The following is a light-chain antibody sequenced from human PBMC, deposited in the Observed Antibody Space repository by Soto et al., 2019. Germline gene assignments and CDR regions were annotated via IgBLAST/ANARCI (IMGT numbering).Light chain of an antibody. CDR1: QTISSW. Sequence: DIQMTQSPSTLSGSVGARVTITCRASQTISSWLAWYQQKPGKAPKLLIYKASTLKCGVPSRFSGSGSGTEFTLTISSLQPDDFATYCCQHYNSYSVAFGQGTQVELK. J-gene: IGKJ1*01. CDR2: KAS. CDR3: QHYNSYSVA. V-gene: IGKV1-5*03.